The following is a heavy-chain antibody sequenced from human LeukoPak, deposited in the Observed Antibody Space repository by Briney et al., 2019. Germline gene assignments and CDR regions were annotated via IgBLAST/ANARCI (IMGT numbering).Heavy chain of an antibody. CDR2: ISWNSGSI. CDR3: AKEGMEMAARYAFDI. Sequence: GRSLRLSCAASGFTFDDYAMHWVRQAPGKGLEWVSGISWNSGSIGYADSVKGRFTISRDNAKNSLYLQMNSLRAEDTAVYYCAKEGMEMAARYAFDIWGQGTMVTVSS. CDR1: GFTFDDYA. J-gene: IGHJ3*02. D-gene: IGHD5-24*01. V-gene: IGHV3-9*01.